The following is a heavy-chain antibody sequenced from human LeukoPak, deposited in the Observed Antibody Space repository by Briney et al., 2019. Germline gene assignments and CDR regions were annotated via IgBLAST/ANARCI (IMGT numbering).Heavy chain of an antibody. V-gene: IGHV3-48*02. CDR1: GFAFNTYS. CDR3: ASSGSYRFDY. D-gene: IGHD1-26*01. CDR2: ITASGTAM. Sequence: GGSLRLSCAASGFAFNTYSMNWVRQAPGKGLEWVSHITASGTAMFYADSVKGRFTISRDNAKNSLYLQMNSLRDEDTAVYYCASSGSYRFDYWGQGTLVTVSS. J-gene: IGHJ4*02.